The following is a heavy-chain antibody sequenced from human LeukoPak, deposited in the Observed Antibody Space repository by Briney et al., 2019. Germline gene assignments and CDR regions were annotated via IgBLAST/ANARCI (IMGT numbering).Heavy chain of an antibody. V-gene: IGHV3-30*02. CDR3: AKPLVRSYYFDY. J-gene: IGHJ4*02. D-gene: IGHD3-10*01. CDR1: GFTFSSYG. CDR2: IRYDGSNK. Sequence: GGSLRLSCAASGFTFSSYGMHWVRQAPGKGREWVAFIRYDGSNKYYADSVKGRFTISRDNSKNTLYLQMNSLTAEDTAVYYCAKPLVRSYYFDYWGQGTLVTVSS.